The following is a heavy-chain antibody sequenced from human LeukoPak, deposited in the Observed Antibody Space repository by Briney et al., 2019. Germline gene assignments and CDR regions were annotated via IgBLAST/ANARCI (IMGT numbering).Heavy chain of an antibody. V-gene: IGHV1-2*02. J-gene: IGHJ4*02. CDR1: GYTFTGYY. CDR2: ITPNSGGT. D-gene: IGHD3-22*01. Sequence: ASVKVSCKASGYTFTGYYMHWVRQAPGQGLEWMGWITPNSGGTNYAQKFQGRVTMTRDTSISTAYMELSRLRSDDTAVYYCARDPGNYDSSGYLGDYWGQGTLVTVSS. CDR3: ARDPGNYDSSGYLGDY.